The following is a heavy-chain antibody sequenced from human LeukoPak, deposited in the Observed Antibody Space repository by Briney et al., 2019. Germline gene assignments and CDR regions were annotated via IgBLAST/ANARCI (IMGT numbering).Heavy chain of an antibody. J-gene: IGHJ4*02. CDR2: ISSSSNII. CDR3: ARVQSGPGACDD. V-gene: IGHV3-48*01. Sequence: GGSLRLSCAASGFTFSSYSMNWVRQAPGKGLEWVSYISSSSNIIYYADSVKGRFTISRDNSKNTLYLQMNSLRVEDTAVYFCARVQSGPGACDDWGQGTLVTVSS. CDR1: GFTFSSYS. D-gene: IGHD2-21*01.